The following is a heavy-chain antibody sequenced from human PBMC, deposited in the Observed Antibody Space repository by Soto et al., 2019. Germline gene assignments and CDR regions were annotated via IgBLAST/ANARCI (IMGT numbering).Heavy chain of an antibody. CDR1: GGSITTPGYS. J-gene: IGHJ6*02. Sequence: SETLSPTXTVYGGSITTPGYSWSWIRQPPGKAPEWIGYAYHNGNAHPKPSLKSRVTISLDGAKNKFSLKMAADSSADTSLYYCAARSYYYYGLDVWGQGTTVTVSS. D-gene: IGHD3-10*01. CDR3: AARSYYYYGLDV. V-gene: IGHV4-30-2*01. CDR2: AYHNGNA.